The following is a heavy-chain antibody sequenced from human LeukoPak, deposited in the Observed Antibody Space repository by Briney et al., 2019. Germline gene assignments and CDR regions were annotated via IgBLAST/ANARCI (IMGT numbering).Heavy chain of an antibody. CDR1: GFTLSNYW. CDR2: INQDGSEE. Sequence: PGGSLRLSCAASGFTLSNYWMTWVRQAPGKGLEWVAHINQDGSEEHYMDSAKARFTISRDNAKNSLSLQMNSLRAEDTAVYYCVRDGGVSGYDLLDYWGQGTLVTVSS. CDR3: VRDGGVSGYDLLDY. D-gene: IGHD5-12*01. V-gene: IGHV3-7*01. J-gene: IGHJ4*02.